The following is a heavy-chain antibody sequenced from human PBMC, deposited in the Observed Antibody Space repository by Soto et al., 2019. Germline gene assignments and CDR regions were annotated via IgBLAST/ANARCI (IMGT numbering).Heavy chain of an antibody. Sequence: PSETLSLTCAAYGGSFSGYYWSWIRQPPGKGLEWIGEINHSGSTNYNPSLKSRVTISVDTSKNQFSLKLSSVTAADTAVYYCARVWYNWIYWYFDLWGRGTLVTVSS. D-gene: IGHD1-20*01. J-gene: IGHJ2*01. V-gene: IGHV4-34*01. CDR2: INHSGST. CDR3: ARVWYNWIYWYFDL. CDR1: GGSFSGYY.